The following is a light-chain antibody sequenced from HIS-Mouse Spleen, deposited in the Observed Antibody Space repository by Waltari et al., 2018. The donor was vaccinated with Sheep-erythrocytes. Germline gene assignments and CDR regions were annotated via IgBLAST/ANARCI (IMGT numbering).Light chain of an antibody. V-gene: IGKV1-33*01. CDR3: QQYDNLLT. J-gene: IGKJ4*01. Sequence: DIQMTQSPSSLSASGGDRVTITCQASQDISNYLNWYQQKPGKAPKLLIYDASNWETGVPSRFSGSGSGTDFTFTISSLQPEDIATYYCQQYDNLLTFGGGTKVEIK. CDR2: DAS. CDR1: QDISNY.